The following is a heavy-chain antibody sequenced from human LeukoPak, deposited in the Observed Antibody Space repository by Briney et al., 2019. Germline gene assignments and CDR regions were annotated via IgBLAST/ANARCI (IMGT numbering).Heavy chain of an antibody. D-gene: IGHD6-13*01. Sequence: SETLSLTCAVYGGSFSGYYWSWIRQPPGKGLEWIGEINHGGSTNYNPSLKSRVTISVDTPKNQFSLKLSSVTAADTAVYYCARGRLYSSSWYGYFQHWGQGTLVTVSS. CDR3: ARGRLYSSSWYGYFQH. CDR1: GGSFSGYY. V-gene: IGHV4-34*01. J-gene: IGHJ1*01. CDR2: INHGGST.